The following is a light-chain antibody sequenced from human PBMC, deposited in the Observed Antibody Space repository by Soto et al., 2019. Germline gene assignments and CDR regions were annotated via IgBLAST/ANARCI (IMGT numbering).Light chain of an antibody. Sequence: EVVLTQSPGTLSLSPGESATLSCRASQSVSNNYFAWYQQKPGQAPRLLIFGSSDRATGIPDRFSGSGSGKDFPLTISRLEPEDFAVYYCQQYGSSPPYTFGQGTKLEIK. CDR3: QQYGSSPPYT. CDR2: GSS. J-gene: IGKJ2*01. CDR1: QSVSNNY. V-gene: IGKV3-20*01.